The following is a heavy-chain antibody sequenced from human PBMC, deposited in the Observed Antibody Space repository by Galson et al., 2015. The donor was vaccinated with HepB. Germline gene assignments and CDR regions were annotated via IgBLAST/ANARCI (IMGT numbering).Heavy chain of an antibody. D-gene: IGHD3-22*01. Sequence: SLRLSCAASGFTFSSYGMHWVRQAPGKGLEWVAVIWYDGSNKYYADSVKGRFTISRDNSKNTLYLQMNSLRAEDTAVYYCARDRDYYDSSGLSYWGQGTLVTVSS. CDR2: IWYDGSNK. CDR3: ARDRDYYDSSGLSY. J-gene: IGHJ4*02. V-gene: IGHV3-33*01. CDR1: GFTFSSYG.